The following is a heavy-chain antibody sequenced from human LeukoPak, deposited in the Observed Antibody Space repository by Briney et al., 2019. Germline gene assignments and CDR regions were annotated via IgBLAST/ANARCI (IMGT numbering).Heavy chain of an antibody. Sequence: GESLKISCQGSGYRFTNYWIGWVRQMPGKGLEWMGIIYAGDSDTRYSPSFQGQVTMSADKSSNTAYLQWINLEASDTAMYYCARSPAAGTAEYFQHWGQGTLVTVSS. CDR3: ARSPAAGTAEYFQH. V-gene: IGHV5-51*01. CDR2: IYAGDSDT. D-gene: IGHD6-13*01. J-gene: IGHJ1*01. CDR1: GYRFTNYW.